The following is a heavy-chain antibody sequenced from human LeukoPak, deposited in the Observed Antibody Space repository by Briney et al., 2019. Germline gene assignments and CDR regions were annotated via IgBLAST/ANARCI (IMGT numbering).Heavy chain of an antibody. Sequence: SETLSLTCTVSGGSISSYYWSWIRQPPGKGLEWVGSIYHTGSTYYNASLKSRVTISVDASKNQISLKLNSVTAADTAVYYCARDGPHDSGAFDIWGEGTRVAVSS. V-gene: IGHV4-38-2*02. J-gene: IGHJ3*02. CDR2: IYHTGST. D-gene: IGHD3-22*01. CDR3: ARDGPHDSGAFDI. CDR1: GGSISSYY.